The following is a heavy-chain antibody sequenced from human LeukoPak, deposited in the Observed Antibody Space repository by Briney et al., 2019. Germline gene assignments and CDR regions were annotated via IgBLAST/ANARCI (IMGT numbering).Heavy chain of an antibody. Sequence: PSETLSLTCIVSGGSTSSGGYYWTWIRQPPGKGLEWIGEINHSGSTKYNPSLKSRVTISVDTSKNHFSLKLSSVTAADTAVYYCARGGNYYTSATFDAFDIWGQGTMVTVSS. CDR3: ARGGNYYTSATFDAFDI. V-gene: IGHV4-61*03. D-gene: IGHD3-10*01. CDR2: INHSGST. J-gene: IGHJ3*02. CDR1: GGSTSSGGYY.